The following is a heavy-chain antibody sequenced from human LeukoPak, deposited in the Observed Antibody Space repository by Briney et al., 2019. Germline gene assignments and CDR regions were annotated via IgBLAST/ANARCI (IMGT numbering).Heavy chain of an antibody. CDR2: IIPIFCTA. CDR1: GGTFSSYA. J-gene: IGHJ3*02. Sequence: SSVTVSCMASGGTFSSYAISWVRQAPGQGLDWMGGIIPIFCTANYAQKLQGRVTITTDETTSTAYMELSRLKAEDTAVYYCARASSGYYDDAFDIWGQGTMVTVSS. CDR3: ARASSGYYDDAFDI. V-gene: IGHV1-69*05. D-gene: IGHD3-22*01.